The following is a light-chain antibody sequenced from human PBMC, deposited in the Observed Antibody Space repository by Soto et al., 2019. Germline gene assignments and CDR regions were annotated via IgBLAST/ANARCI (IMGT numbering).Light chain of an antibody. J-gene: IGKJ2*01. CDR3: QQSGSSPGT. Sequence: EIVLTQSPGTLSLSPGERATLSCRASQSISSYLAWYQQKPGQAPRLLIYGASSRATDIPDRFSGSGSGTDFSLTITRLEPADFAVYYCQQSGSSPGTFGQGTKLEIK. V-gene: IGKV3-20*01. CDR2: GAS. CDR1: QSISSY.